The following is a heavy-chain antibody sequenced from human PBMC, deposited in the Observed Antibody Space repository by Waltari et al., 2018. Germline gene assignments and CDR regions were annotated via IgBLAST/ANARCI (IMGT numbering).Heavy chain of an antibody. D-gene: IGHD6-13*01. CDR1: RFTFSSSA. CDR2: ISYDGSIE. Sequence: QVQLVESGGGVVQSGESLRLSWAASRFTFSSSAMHWVRQAPGKGLEWVAVISYDGSIEKHAESVQGRFTISRDNSQSTLYLQMNSLRPDDTAIYYCARGVRGSSWLSFDYWGQGSLVTVSS. V-gene: IGHV3-30*04. CDR3: ARGVRGSSWLSFDY. J-gene: IGHJ4*02.